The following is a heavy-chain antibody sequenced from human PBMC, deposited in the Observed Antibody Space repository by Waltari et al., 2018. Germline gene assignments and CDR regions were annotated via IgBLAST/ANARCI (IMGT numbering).Heavy chain of an antibody. CDR3: ARMKNNRESAATWYPPSFDS. V-gene: IGHV4-4*07. D-gene: IGHD3-10*01. CDR1: GSSISSSS. J-gene: IGHJ5*01. CDR2: IYTTGTP. Sequence: QVHLQESGPGLVKSSETLSLTCSVSGSSISSSSCSWVRQSAAQGLEWIGRIYTTGTPNYSPSLTSRVTMSIDTSKNLLSLNLRSVTAADTGIYYCARMKNNRESAATWYPPSFDSWGQGILVTISS.